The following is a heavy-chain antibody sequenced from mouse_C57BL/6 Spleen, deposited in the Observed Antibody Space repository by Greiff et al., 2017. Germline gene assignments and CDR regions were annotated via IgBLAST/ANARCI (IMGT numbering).Heavy chain of an antibody. CDR3: ARGEYDGFAY. J-gene: IGHJ3*01. CDR1: GFTFSDYG. D-gene: IGHD2-4*01. V-gene: IGHV5-17*01. Sequence: EVMLVESGGGLVKPGGSLKLSCAASGFTFSDYGMHWVRQAPEKGLEWVGYISSGSSTIYYADTVKGRFTISRDNAKNTLFLQMTSLRSEDTAMYYCARGEYDGFAYWGQGTLVTVSA. CDR2: ISSGSSTI.